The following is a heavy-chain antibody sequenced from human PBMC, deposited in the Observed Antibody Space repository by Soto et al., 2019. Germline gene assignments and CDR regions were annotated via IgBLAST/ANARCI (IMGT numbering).Heavy chain of an antibody. Sequence: QVQLQQWGAGLLKPSETLSLTCAVYGGSFSGYYWSWIRQPPGKGLEWIGEINHSGSTNYNPSLKSRVTISVDTSKNQCSLKLSSVTAADTAVYYCARGKYWGSHRDWYFELWGRGTLVTVSS. V-gene: IGHV4-34*01. CDR3: ARGKYWGSHRDWYFEL. D-gene: IGHD7-27*01. CDR2: INHSGST. CDR1: GGSFSGYY. J-gene: IGHJ2*01.